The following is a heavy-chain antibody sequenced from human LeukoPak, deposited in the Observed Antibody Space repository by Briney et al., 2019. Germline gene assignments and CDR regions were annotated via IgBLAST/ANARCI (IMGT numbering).Heavy chain of an antibody. CDR2: INGDGDST. D-gene: IGHD6-19*01. V-gene: IGHV3-43*02. Sequence: GGSLRLSCAASGLSFDDYDMHWVRQAPGKGLKWVSLINGDGDSTFYSDSVKGRFTISRDNSKNSLYLQMNSLRTEDTGLYYCHTILSGWSHYWGQGTLVTVSS. J-gene: IGHJ4*02. CDR1: GLSFDDYD. CDR3: HTILSGWSHY.